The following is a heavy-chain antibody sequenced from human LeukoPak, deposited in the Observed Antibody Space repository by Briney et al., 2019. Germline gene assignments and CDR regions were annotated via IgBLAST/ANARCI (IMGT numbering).Heavy chain of an antibody. CDR3: ARSSYYYGSGSYDY. D-gene: IGHD3-10*01. V-gene: IGHV3-20*01. CDR1: GFTFDDYG. J-gene: IGHJ4*02. CDR2: INWNGGSR. Sequence: GGSLMLACAVSGFTFDDYGMSWVRQAPGKGLGWDSGINWNGGSRGYADSVKGRFTISRDNAKNSLYLQMNSLRAEDTALYHCARSSYYYGSGSYDYWGQGTLVTASS.